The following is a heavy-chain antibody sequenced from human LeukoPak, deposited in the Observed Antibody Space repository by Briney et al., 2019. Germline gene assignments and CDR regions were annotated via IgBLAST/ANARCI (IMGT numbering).Heavy chain of an antibody. J-gene: IGHJ4*02. Sequence: LRLSCAASGFTFSDYYTSWIRQPPGKGLEWIGYIYYSGSTYYNPSLKSRVTISVDTSKNQFSLTLSSVTAADTAVYYYARXXGQVGYWGQGTLVTVSS. V-gene: IGHV4-30-4*08. CDR3: ARXXGQVGY. D-gene: IGHD3-16*01. CDR1: GFTFSDYY. CDR2: IYYSGST.